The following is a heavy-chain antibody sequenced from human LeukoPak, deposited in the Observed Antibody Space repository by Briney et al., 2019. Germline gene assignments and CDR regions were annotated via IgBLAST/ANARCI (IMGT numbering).Heavy chain of an antibody. Sequence: SETLSLACAVYGGSFSGYYWSWIRQPPGKGLEWIGEINHSGSTNYNPSLKSRVTISVDTSKNQFSLKLSSVTAADTAVYYCARVVNTAMVYWYFDLWGRGTLITVSS. CDR3: ARVVNTAMVYWYFDL. CDR2: INHSGST. J-gene: IGHJ2*01. D-gene: IGHD5-18*01. V-gene: IGHV4-34*01. CDR1: GGSFSGYY.